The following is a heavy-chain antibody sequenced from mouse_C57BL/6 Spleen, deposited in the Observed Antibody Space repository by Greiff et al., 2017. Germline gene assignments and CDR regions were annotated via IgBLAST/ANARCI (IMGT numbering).Heavy chain of an antibody. CDR3: ARDGTTVVATEWYFDV. CDR2: ISDGGSYT. CDR1: GFTFSSYA. V-gene: IGHV5-4*01. Sequence: EVKVEESGGGLVKPGGSLKLSCAASGFTFSSYAMSWVRQTPEKRLEWVATISDGGSYTYYPDNVKGRFTISRDNAKNNLYLQMSHLKSEDTAMYYCARDGTTVVATEWYFDVWGTGTTVTVSS. J-gene: IGHJ1*03. D-gene: IGHD1-1*01.